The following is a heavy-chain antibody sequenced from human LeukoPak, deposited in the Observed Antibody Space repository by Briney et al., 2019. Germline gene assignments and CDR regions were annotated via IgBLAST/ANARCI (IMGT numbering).Heavy chain of an antibody. D-gene: IGHD3-3*01. J-gene: IGHJ2*01. Sequence: SETLSLTCAVYGGSFSRYYWSWIRQPPGKGLEWIGEINHSGSNNYNPSLKSRVTISVDTSKNQFYLQLSSVTAADTAVYYCVRGFSEYYDFWSGYLDWYFDLWGRGTLVTVSS. CDR1: GGSFSRYY. V-gene: IGHV4-34*01. CDR2: INHSGSN. CDR3: VRGFSEYYDFWSGYLDWYFDL.